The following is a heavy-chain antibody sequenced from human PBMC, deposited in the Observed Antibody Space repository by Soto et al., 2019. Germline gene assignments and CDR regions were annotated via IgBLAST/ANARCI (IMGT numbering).Heavy chain of an antibody. CDR3: ARIAMPARPRWYNWFDP. CDR2: MNPNSGET. Sequence: ASVKVSCKTSGYTFTDYEINWVRQATGQGLEWIGWMNPNSGETGYAQRFQGRVTMTTSSSLSTAYLELSSLTSDDTAVYYCARIAMPARPRWYNWFDPWGQGTLVTVSS. D-gene: IGHD2-2*01. V-gene: IGHV1-8*02. CDR1: GYTFTDYE. J-gene: IGHJ5*02.